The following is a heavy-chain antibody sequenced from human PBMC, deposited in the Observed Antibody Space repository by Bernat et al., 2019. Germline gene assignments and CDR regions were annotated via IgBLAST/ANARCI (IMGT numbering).Heavy chain of an antibody. Sequence: QVQLQQWGAGLLKPSETLSLTCAVYGGSFSGYYWSWIRQPPGKGLEWIGEINHSGSTNYNPSLKSRVTISVDTSKNQFSLKLSSVTAADTAVYYCARSPRVGAILGSWGQGTLVTGSS. CDR1: GGSFSGYY. D-gene: IGHD1-26*01. J-gene: IGHJ4*02. CDR2: INHSGST. CDR3: ARSPRVGAILGS. V-gene: IGHV4-34*01.